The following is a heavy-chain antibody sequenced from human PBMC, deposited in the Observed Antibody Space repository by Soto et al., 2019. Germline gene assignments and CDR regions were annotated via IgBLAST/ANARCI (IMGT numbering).Heavy chain of an antibody. CDR2: INPNSGGT. J-gene: IGHJ6*02. Sequence: GASVKVSCKASGYTFTGYYMHWVRQAPGQGLEWMGWINPNSGGTNYAQKFQGRVTMTRDTSISTAYMELSRPRSDDTAVYYCARPVTGTDSYYYYYGMDVWGQGTTVTVSS. CDR1: GYTFTGYY. D-gene: IGHD1-20*01. CDR3: ARPVTGTDSYYYYYGMDV. V-gene: IGHV1-2*02.